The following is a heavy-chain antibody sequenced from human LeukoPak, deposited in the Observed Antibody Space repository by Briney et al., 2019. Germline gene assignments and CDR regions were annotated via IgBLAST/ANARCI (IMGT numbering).Heavy chain of an antibody. CDR3: ARARLSIVRGITNFDY. V-gene: IGHV4-59*05. D-gene: IGHD3-10*01. Sequence: SETLSLTCAVYGGSFSTYYWGWIRQPPGKGLEWIGTINYSGSTFYNPSLKSRVTISVDTSKNQFSLMLNSVTAADTALYFCARARLSIVRGITNFDYWGQGTVVTVSS. CDR2: INYSGST. CDR1: GGSFSTYY. J-gene: IGHJ4*02.